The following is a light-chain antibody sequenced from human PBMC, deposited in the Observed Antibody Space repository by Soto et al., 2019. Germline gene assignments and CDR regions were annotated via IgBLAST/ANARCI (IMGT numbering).Light chain of an antibody. CDR2: ANS. V-gene: IGLV1-40*01. J-gene: IGLJ2*01. CDR3: QSYDSSLSGHVV. Sequence: QSVLTQPPSVSGAPGQRVTISCTGSSSNIGAGYDVHWYQQFPGTAPKLLIYANSNRPSGVPDRFSASKSGTSASLAITGLQSEDEADYYCQSYDSSLSGHVVFGGGTKLTV. CDR1: SSNIGAGYD.